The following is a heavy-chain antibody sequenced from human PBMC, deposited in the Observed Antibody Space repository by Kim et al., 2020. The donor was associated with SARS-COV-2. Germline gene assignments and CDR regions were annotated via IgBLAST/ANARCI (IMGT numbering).Heavy chain of an antibody. V-gene: IGHV1-69*13. Sequence: SVKVSCKASGGTFSSYAISWVRQAPGQGLEWMGGIIPIFGTANYAQKFQGRVTITADESTSTAYMELSSLRSEDTAVYYCARSSLWFGELLRYYYYYGMDVWGQGTTVTVSS. CDR2: IIPIFGTA. D-gene: IGHD3-10*01. J-gene: IGHJ6*02. CDR1: GGTFSSYA. CDR3: ARSSLWFGELLRYYYYYGMDV.